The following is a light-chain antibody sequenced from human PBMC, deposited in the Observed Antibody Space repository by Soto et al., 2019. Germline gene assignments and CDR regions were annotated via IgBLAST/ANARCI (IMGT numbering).Light chain of an antibody. Sequence: DIRMTQSPPSRSASMGGRVTITWRASQSLRSNLNWYQQKPGKAPKLLIQTTSTLQSGVPSRFSGSGFGTDYNLTISSLQTEDSATYYCQQSYSTPYTFGQGTRLEIK. CDR1: QSLRSN. V-gene: IGKV1-39*01. CDR2: TTS. CDR3: QQSYSTPYT. J-gene: IGKJ5*01.